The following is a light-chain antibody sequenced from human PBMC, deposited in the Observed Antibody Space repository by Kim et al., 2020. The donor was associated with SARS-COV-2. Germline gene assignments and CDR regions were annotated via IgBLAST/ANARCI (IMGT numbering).Light chain of an antibody. CDR2: QDT. CDR1: ELGNKC. Sequence: SYELTQPPSVSLSPGQTATITCSGDELGNKCGSWYQQKPGQSPVLVIYQDTKRPSGIPERFSGSNSGNTATLTIRGTQAVDEADYYCQAWDSSTVVFGGGTQLTVL. J-gene: IGLJ2*01. V-gene: IGLV3-1*01. CDR3: QAWDSSTVV.